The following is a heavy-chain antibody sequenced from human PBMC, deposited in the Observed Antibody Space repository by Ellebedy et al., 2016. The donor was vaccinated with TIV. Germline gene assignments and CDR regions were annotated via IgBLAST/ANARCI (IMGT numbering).Heavy chain of an antibody. CDR3: ARAPSYLGDIVVVPAANLRAYYYGMDV. D-gene: IGHD2-2*01. CDR2: ISSSSSTI. V-gene: IGHV3-48*01. J-gene: IGHJ6*02. CDR1: GFTFSSYS. Sequence: GESLKISCAAPGFTFSSYSMNWVRQAPGKGLEWVSYISSSSSTIYYADSVKGRFTVSRDNAKNYLYLQMNRLRAEDTAVYYCARAPSYLGDIVVVPAANLRAYYYGMDVWGQGTTVTVSS.